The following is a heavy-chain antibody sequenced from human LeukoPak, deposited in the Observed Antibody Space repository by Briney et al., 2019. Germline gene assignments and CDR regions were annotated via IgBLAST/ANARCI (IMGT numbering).Heavy chain of an antibody. J-gene: IGHJ4*02. V-gene: IGHV4-4*07. CDR3: ARVAERGYSYGFDY. CDR2: IYTSGST. D-gene: IGHD5-18*01. Sequence: PSETLSLTCTVSGGSISNFFWTWIRQPAGKGLEWIGRIYTSGSTNYNPSLKSRVTMSIDTSKNQFSLKLSSVTAADTAVYYCARVAERGYSYGFDYWGQGTLVTVSS. CDR1: GGSISNFF.